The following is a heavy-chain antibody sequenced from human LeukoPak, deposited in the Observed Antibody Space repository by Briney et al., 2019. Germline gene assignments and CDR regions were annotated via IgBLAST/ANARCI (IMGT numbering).Heavy chain of an antibody. J-gene: IGHJ6*03. CDR2: INHSGST. D-gene: IGHD6-13*01. V-gene: IGHV4-34*01. CDR1: GGSFSGYY. CDR3: SVVGIAAAGIDYMDV. Sequence: SETLSLTCAVYGGSFSGYYWSWIRQPPGKGLEWIGEINHSGSTNYNPSLKSRVTISVDTSKNQFSLKLSSVTAADTAVYYCSVVGIAAAGIDYMDVWGKGTTVTISS.